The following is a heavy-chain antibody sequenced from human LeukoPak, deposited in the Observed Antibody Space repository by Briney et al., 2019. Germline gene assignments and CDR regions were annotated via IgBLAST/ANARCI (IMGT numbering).Heavy chain of an antibody. CDR2: ISSNGGST. J-gene: IGHJ4*02. CDR1: GFTFSSYA. Sequence: PGGSLRLSCAASGFTFSSYAMHWVRQAPGKGLEYVSAISSNGGSTYYANSVKGRFTISRDNSKNTLYLQMGSLRAEDMAVYYCARDSRLKWTEYYFDFWGQGTLVTVSS. CDR3: ARDSRLKWTEYYFDF. D-gene: IGHD3/OR15-3a*01. V-gene: IGHV3-64*01.